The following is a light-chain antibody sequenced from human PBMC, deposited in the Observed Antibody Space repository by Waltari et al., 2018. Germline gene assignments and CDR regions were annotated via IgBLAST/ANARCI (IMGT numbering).Light chain of an antibody. Sequence: EIVLTQSPATLSLSPGERPTLSGRASQSVNSYLAWYQQKPGQAPRLLIYDGSRRASGIPARFSGSGSGTDFTLTIGSLEPEDSAVYYCQQRGHWPPDTTFGPGTK. CDR2: DGS. J-gene: IGKJ3*01. CDR1: QSVNSY. V-gene: IGKV3-11*01. CDR3: QQRGHWPPDTT.